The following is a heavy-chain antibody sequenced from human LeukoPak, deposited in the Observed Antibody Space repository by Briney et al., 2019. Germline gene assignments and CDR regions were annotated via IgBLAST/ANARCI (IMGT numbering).Heavy chain of an antibody. CDR2: ISSSSSYI. CDR1: GFTFSSYS. J-gene: IGHJ4*02. V-gene: IGHV3-21*01. CDR3: ASLMVDTAMVTGEEFDY. Sequence: GGSPRLSCAASGFTFSSYSMNWVRQAPGKGLEWVSSISSSSSYIYYADSVKGRFTISRDNAKNSLYLQMNSLRAEDTAVYYCASLMVDTAMVTGEEFDYWGQGTLVTVSS. D-gene: IGHD5-18*01.